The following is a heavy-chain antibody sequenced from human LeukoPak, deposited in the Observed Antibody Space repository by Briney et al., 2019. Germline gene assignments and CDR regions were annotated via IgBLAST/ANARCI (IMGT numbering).Heavy chain of an antibody. D-gene: IGHD2-2*01. CDR3: AREVVVVPASYWEGYYYYGMDV. J-gene: IGHJ6*02. V-gene: IGHV1-69*13. CDR1: GGTFSSYA. CDR2: IIPIFGIA. Sequence: SVKVSCKASGGTFSSYAISWVRQAPEQGLEWMGGIIPIFGIANYAQKFQGRVTITADESTSTAYMELSSLRSEDTAVYYCAREVVVVPASYWEGYYYYGMDVWGQGTTVTVSS.